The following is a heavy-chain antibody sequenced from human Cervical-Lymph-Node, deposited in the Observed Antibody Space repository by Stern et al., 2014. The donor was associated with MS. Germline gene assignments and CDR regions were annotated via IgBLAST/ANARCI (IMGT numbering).Heavy chain of an antibody. D-gene: IGHD1-14*01. CDR1: GGSFSGYY. Sequence: QLQLQQWGAGLLKPSETLSLTCAVYGGSFSGYYWSWIRQPPGKGLEWIGEINHSGSTNYNPSLKRRVTISVNTSKNQFSLKLSSGTAADTAVYYCARVRGNRNYYGMDVWGQGTTVTVSS. J-gene: IGHJ6*02. CDR3: ARVRGNRNYYGMDV. CDR2: INHSGST. V-gene: IGHV4-34*01.